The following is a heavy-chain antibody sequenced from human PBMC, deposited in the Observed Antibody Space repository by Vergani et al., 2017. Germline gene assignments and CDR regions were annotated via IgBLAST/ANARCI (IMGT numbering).Heavy chain of an antibody. CDR2: ISGMGSSI. CDR1: GFSFSNYY. Sequence: QVQLVESGGGLVKPGGSLRLSCAASGFSFSNYYMTWIRQAPGKGLEWVSYISGMGSSIFYADSVKGRFTISRDDADNSLYLQRNSLRAEDTAVYYCARAAILVSGGGGTLDLWGQGTMVTLSP. J-gene: IGHJ3*01. D-gene: IGHD2-8*02. CDR3: ARAAILVSGGGGTLDL. V-gene: IGHV3-11*04.